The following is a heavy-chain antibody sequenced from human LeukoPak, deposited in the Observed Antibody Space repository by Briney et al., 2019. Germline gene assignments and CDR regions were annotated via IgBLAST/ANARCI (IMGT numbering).Heavy chain of an antibody. CDR1: GFTFSSYW. Sequence: PGGSLRLSCAASGFTFSSYWMHWVRQAPGKGLVWVSRIISDGSTTAYADSVKGRFTISRDNAKNTLYLQMNNLRAEDTAVYYCARGRSYYDTSGYWNFQHWGQGTLVTVSS. V-gene: IGHV3-74*01. J-gene: IGHJ1*01. CDR2: IISDGSTT. CDR3: ARGRSYYDTSGYWNFQH. D-gene: IGHD3-22*01.